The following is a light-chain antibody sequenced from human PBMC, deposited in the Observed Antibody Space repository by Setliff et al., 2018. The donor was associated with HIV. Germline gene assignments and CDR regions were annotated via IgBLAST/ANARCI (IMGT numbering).Light chain of an antibody. CDR3: TSYTTSSSPYV. Sequence: QSALTQPASVSGSPGQSITISCTGTRSDVGGYDYVSRYQHHPGKAPKLIIYNVNKRPSGVSNRLSGSKSGNTASLTISGLQAEDEADYYCTSYTTSSSPYVFGTGTKV. CDR2: NVN. V-gene: IGLV2-14*03. J-gene: IGLJ1*01. CDR1: RSDVGGYDY.